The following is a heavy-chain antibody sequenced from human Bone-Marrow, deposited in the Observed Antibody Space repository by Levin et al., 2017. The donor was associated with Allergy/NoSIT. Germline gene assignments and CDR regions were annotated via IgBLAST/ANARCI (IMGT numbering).Heavy chain of an antibody. D-gene: IGHD3-22*01. CDR3: ARGMGYYYDSGGPFDY. V-gene: IGHV3-49*03. CDR1: GYTFDDYP. Sequence: PGGSLRLSCKASGYTFDDYPLSWFRQAPGKGLQWVGFIRTENYGGTIEYAASVKGRFTISRGDSESIAYLLMNSLKTEDTAVYYCARGMGYYYDSGGPFDYWGQGTLVTVSS. J-gene: IGHJ4*02. CDR2: IRTENYGGTI.